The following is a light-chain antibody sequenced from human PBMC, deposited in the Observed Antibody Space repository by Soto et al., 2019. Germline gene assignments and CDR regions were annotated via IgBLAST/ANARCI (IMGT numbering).Light chain of an antibody. V-gene: IGKV3-20*01. CDR2: YTS. CDR3: QHYGGSFI. CDR1: QSINSKS. J-gene: IGKJ3*01. Sequence: EIVLTLSPGTLSLYPGEGATVSCRVSQSINSKSLVWYQRQFGQAPRLLIYYTSSRATGIPDRFSGSGSGTDFTLSISRLEREGFAGYYCQHYGGSFIFGPGTKVDI.